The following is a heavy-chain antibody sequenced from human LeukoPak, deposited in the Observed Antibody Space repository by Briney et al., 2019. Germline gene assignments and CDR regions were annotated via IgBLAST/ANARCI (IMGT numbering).Heavy chain of an antibody. Sequence: RASVKVSCKASGYTFTSYGISWVRQAPGQGLEWMGWISAYNGNANYAQKLQGRVTMTTDTSTRTAYMELRSLRSDDTAVYYCAMGTVTTSWFDPWGQGTLVTVSS. J-gene: IGHJ5*02. D-gene: IGHD4-11*01. CDR1: GYTFTSYG. CDR2: ISAYNGNA. V-gene: IGHV1-18*01. CDR3: AMGTVTTSWFDP.